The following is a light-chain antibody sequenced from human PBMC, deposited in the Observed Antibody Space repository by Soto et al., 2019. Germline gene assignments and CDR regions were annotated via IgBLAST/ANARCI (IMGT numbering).Light chain of an antibody. J-gene: IGKJ1*01. V-gene: IGKV3D-20*01. CDR1: QSVDSAY. CDR2: DAS. Sequence: EIVLTQSPATLSLSPGERATLSCGTSQSVDSAYLAWYQQKPGLAPSLLIYDASRRATGIPDRFRGYGSGTDFTLTITRLEPEDFAVYYCQHYGSSPTFGQGTKVEIK. CDR3: QHYGSSPT.